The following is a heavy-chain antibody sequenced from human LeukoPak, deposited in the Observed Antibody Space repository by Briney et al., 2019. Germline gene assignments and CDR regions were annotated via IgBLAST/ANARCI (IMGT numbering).Heavy chain of an antibody. J-gene: IGHJ4*02. Sequence: GGSLRLSCAASGFTFSSYAMNWVRQAPGKGLEWVSSIRGSGDSTYCADSVKGRFTISRDNSKNTLYLQISSLRAEDTAIYYCAKDGISGWYGNHFDFWGQGTLVTGSS. CDR2: IRGSGDST. CDR3: AKDGISGWYGNHFDF. D-gene: IGHD6-19*01. CDR1: GFTFSSYA. V-gene: IGHV3-23*01.